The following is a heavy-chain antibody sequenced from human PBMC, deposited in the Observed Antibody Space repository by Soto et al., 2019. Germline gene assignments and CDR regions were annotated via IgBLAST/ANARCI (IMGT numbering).Heavy chain of an antibody. CDR3: ARENQPPGYCSGGTCYHGTLDY. CDR2: IWYDGSEK. CDR1: GFTFSRYG. V-gene: IGHV3-33*01. J-gene: IGHJ4*02. Sequence: GGPLRLSSAASGFTFSRYGMHWVRQAQGKGLEWVAVIWYDGSEKYYADSVQGRFTISRDNSKNTLYLQMNSLRVEATVVYYCARENQPPGYCSGGTCYHGTLDYWGQGTLVTVSS. D-gene: IGHD2-15*01.